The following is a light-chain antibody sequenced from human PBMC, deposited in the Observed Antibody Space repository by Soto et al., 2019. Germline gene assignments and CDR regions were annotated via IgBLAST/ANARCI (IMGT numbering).Light chain of an antibody. J-gene: IGKJ1*01. V-gene: IGKV3-20*01. CDR1: QSFRSY. CDR3: QQYGSLPRT. Sequence: EIVLTQSPGTLSLSPGERATLSCRASQSFRSYLAWYQQKPGQAPRLLTYGASSRATGIPDRFSGSGSGTGFTLTISRLEPEDFAVYYCQQYGSLPRTFGQGTKVEI. CDR2: GAS.